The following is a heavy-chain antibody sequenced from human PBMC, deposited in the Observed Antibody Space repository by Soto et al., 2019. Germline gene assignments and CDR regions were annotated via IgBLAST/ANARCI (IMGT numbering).Heavy chain of an antibody. D-gene: IGHD3-3*01. V-gene: IGHV4-4*02. CDR2: IYHSGST. CDR1: GDSISNTNW. J-gene: IGHJ4*02. Sequence: QVQLQESGPGLVRPSGTLSLTCTVSGDSISNTNWWSWVRQPPGKGLEWIGEIYHSGSTNYNPPLKSRVSISVDKSKNQFSLNLTSVTAADTAVYFCAKRSLRRLRFVETHWGQGTLVTVSS. CDR3: AKRSLRRLRFVETH.